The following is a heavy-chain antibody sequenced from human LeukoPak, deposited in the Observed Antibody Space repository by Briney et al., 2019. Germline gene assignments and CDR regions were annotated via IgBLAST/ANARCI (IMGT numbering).Heavy chain of an antibody. CDR2: VSYSGST. V-gene: IGHV4-59*08. D-gene: IGHD3-22*01. CDR1: GGSISSYY. CDR3: ARHGNYYDSSGYSLSY. Sequence: PSETLSLTCTVSGGSISSYYWSWIRQPPGKGLEWIAYVSYSGSTNYNPSLKSRVTISVDTSKNQFSLKLSSVTAADTAVYYCARHGNYYDSSGYSLSYWGQGTLVTVSS. J-gene: IGHJ4*02.